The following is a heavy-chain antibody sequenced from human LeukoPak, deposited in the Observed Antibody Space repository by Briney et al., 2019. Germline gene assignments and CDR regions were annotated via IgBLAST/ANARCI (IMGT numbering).Heavy chain of an antibody. Sequence: GASVKVSCKASGGTFSSYTISWVRRAPGQGLEWMGRIIPILGIANYAQKFQGRVTITADKSTTTAYMELSSLRSEDTAVYYCARDQKSIVGAWGLDYWGQGTLVTVSS. J-gene: IGHJ4*02. D-gene: IGHD1-26*01. V-gene: IGHV1-69*04. CDR1: GGTFSSYT. CDR2: IIPILGIA. CDR3: ARDQKSIVGAWGLDY.